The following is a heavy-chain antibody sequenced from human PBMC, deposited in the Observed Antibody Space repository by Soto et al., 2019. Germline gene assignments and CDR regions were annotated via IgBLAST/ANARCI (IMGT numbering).Heavy chain of an antibody. CDR1: GYTFTSYG. CDR2: ISAYNGNT. D-gene: IGHD5-18*01. J-gene: IGHJ4*02. CDR3: ARAMKDSYGFERPYYFDY. Sequence: ASVKLSCKASGYTFTSYGISWVRQAPGQGFEWMGWISAYNGNTNYAQKLQGRVTMTTDTSTSTAYMELRSLRSDDTAVYYCARAMKDSYGFERPYYFDYWGQGTLVTVS. V-gene: IGHV1-18*01.